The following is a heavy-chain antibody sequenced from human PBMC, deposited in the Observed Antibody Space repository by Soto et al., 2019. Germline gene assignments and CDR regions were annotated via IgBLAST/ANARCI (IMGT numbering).Heavy chain of an antibody. CDR1: GFSLSTSGMC. Sequence: SGPTLVNPTQTLTLTCTFSGFSLSTSGMCVSWIRQPPGKALEWLARIDWDDDKYYSTSLKTRLTISKDTSKNQVVLTMTNMDPVDTATYYCARIPTRSLLYRGGMDVWGQGTTVTFSS. J-gene: IGHJ6*02. D-gene: IGHD2-15*01. CDR3: ARIPTRSLLYRGGMDV. V-gene: IGHV2-70*11. CDR2: IDWDDDK.